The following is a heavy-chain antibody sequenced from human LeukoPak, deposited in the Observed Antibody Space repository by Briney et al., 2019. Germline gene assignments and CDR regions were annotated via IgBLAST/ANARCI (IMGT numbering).Heavy chain of an antibody. CDR3: ARAPQVPAAIGDWFDP. D-gene: IGHD2-2*01. J-gene: IGHJ5*02. Sequence: SETLSLTCTVSGGSISSGSYYWSWIRQPAGKGLEWIGRIYTSGSTNYNPSLKSRVTISADTSKNQFSLKLSSVTAADTAVYYCARAPQVPAAIGDWFDPWGQGTLVTVSS. CDR2: IYTSGST. CDR1: GGSISSGSYY. V-gene: IGHV4-61*02.